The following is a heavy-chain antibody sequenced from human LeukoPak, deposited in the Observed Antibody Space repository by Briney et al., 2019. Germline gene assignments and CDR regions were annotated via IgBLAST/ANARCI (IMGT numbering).Heavy chain of an antibody. Sequence: SETLSLTCTVSRGSISTYYLTWIRQPPGKGLEWIGCIYYTGSSYYNPSLESRDTISVVTSKNQLSLKVPSVTGANTDVTDCARWGTLRHGFDIWGQGTMVTVSS. J-gene: IGHJ3*02. CDR2: IYYTGSS. CDR3: ARWGTLRHGFDI. V-gene: IGHV4-59*01. CDR1: RGSISTYY. D-gene: IGHD1-1*01.